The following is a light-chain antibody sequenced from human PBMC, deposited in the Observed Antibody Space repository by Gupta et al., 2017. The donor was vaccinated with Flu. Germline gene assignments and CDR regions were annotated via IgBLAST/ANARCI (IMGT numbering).Light chain of an antibody. V-gene: IGLV1-40*01. CDR3: QSYDTRLKTVI. CDR2: TFT. CDR1: SSNIGAGYD. J-gene: IGLJ2*01. Sequence: QSVLTQPPSVSGAPGQKVSISCTGTSSNIGAGYDVHWYHQPPGAAPKLVIYTFTSRPSGVPDRFAGSKSGMSASLAITGLQAEDEGDDDCQSYDTRLKTVIFGGGTKLIVL.